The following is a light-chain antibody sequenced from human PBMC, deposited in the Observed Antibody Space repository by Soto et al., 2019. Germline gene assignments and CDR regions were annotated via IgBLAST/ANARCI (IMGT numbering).Light chain of an antibody. J-gene: IGLJ2*01. CDR3: QSYDSSLSALV. V-gene: IGLV1-40*01. Sequence: QSALTQPPSVSGAPGQRVTISCTGSSSNIGAGYDVHWYQQLPGTAPKLLIYGNSNRPSGVPDRFSGSKSGTSASLAITGLQAEDEADYYCQSYDSSLSALVFGGGPKLTVL. CDR1: SSNIGAGYD. CDR2: GNS.